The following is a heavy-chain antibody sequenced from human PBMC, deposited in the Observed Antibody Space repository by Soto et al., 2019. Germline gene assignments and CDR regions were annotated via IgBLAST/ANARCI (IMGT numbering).Heavy chain of an antibody. D-gene: IGHD1-26*01. J-gene: IGHJ4*02. V-gene: IGHV1-3*01. CDR1: GYTFTSYA. CDR2: INAGNGNT. Sequence: QVQLVQSGAEVKKPGASVKVSCKASGYTFTSYAMHWVRQAPGQRLEWMGWINAGNGNTKYSQKFQGRVTITRDTSASTAYMELSSLRSEDTAVYYCARVGADGYRDFDYWGQGTLVTVSS. CDR3: ARVGADGYRDFDY.